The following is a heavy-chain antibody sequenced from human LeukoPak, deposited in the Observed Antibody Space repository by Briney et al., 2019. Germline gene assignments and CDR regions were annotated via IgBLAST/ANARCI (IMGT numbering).Heavy chain of an antibody. CDR2: ISYDGSNK. D-gene: IGHD2-8*01. J-gene: IGHJ4*02. CDR3: AKRLPSPGVQYFDS. Sequence: PGGSLRLSCAASGFTFSSYAMHWVRQAPGKGLEWVAVISYDGSNKYYADSVKGRFTISRDNSKNTLYLQMNSLRAEDTALYYCAKRLPSPGVQYFDSWGQGTLVTVSS. CDR1: GFTFSSYA. V-gene: IGHV3-30*04.